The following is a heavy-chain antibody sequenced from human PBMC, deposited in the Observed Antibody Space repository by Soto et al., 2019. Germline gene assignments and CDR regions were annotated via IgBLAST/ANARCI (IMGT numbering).Heavy chain of an antibody. CDR1: GDSVSSNSAA. D-gene: IGHD5-12*01. Sequence: SQTLSLTCAISGDSVSSNSAAWNWIRQSPSRGLEWLGRTYYRSHWYNDYAVSVKSRITIIPDTSKNQFSLQLNSVTPEDTAVYYCAQGYSGYADYYYYGMDVWGQGTTVTVSS. J-gene: IGHJ6*02. V-gene: IGHV6-1*01. CDR2: TYYRSHWYN. CDR3: AQGYSGYADYYYYGMDV.